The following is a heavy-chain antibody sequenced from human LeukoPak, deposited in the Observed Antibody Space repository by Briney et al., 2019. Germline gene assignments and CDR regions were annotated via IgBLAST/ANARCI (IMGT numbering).Heavy chain of an antibody. CDR1: GGSFSGYY. Sequence: SETLSLTCAVYGGSFSGYYLSWIRQPPGKGLEWIGEINHSGSTNYNPSLKSRVTISVDTSRNQFSLKLSSVTAADTAVYYCARGRPMVRGVIRPFDYWGQGTLVTVSS. D-gene: IGHD3-10*01. J-gene: IGHJ4*02. V-gene: IGHV4-34*01. CDR2: INHSGST. CDR3: ARGRPMVRGVIRPFDY.